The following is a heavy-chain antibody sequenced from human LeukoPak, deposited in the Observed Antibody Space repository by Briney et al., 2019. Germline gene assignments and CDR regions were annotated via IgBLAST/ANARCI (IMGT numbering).Heavy chain of an antibody. J-gene: IGHJ4*02. CDR1: GFTFNNHG. Sequence: PGGYLRLSCAASGFTFNNHGMNWVRQAPGKGLEWVAVIWYDGSKKYYADSVKGRFTISRDNSKNKLYMQMNSLRVEDTAVYYCARDPPDCGGDCYYFEYWGQGTLVTVSS. D-gene: IGHD2-21*02. V-gene: IGHV3-33*01. CDR2: IWYDGSKK. CDR3: ARDPPDCGGDCYYFEY.